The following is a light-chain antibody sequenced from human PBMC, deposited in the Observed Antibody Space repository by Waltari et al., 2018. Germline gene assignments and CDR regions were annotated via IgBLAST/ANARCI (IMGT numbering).Light chain of an antibody. CDR3: QQLNTYLMYS. CDR2: AAS. Sequence: DIQMTQSPSSLSASVGDRVTITCRASQDINVYLAWYQHKPGKAPKLLIYAASTLRSGVPSRFSGSGSGTEFTLTITNLQPEDFATYYCQQLNTYLMYSFGQGTKLEIK. CDR1: QDINVY. V-gene: IGKV1-9*01. J-gene: IGKJ2*03.